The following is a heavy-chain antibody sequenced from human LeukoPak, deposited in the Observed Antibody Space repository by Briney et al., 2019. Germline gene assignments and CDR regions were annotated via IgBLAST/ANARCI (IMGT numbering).Heavy chain of an antibody. CDR1: GGSFSGYY. V-gene: IGHV4-34*03. J-gene: IGHJ3*02. CDR2: IYYSSST. D-gene: IGHD5/OR15-5a*01. CDR3: SPGGYIVYGHAFDI. Sequence: SETLSLTCAVYGGSFSGYYWRWIRQPPGKGLEWIARIYYSSSTYYNPSLINRVTITVDTSNNHPSLILISVTAADAAVVYYSPGGYIVYGHAFDIWGQGTMVTVSS.